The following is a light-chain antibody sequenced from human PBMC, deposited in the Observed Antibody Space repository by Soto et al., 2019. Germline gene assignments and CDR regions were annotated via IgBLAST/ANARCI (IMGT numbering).Light chain of an antibody. V-gene: IGLV1-40*01. CDR1: SSNIGARFD. Sequence: QSVLTQPPSVSGAPGQRVSISCTGSSSNIGARFDVHWYQQVPGAAPKLLISGNNYRPSGVPARFSGSKSGTSASLVITGLQAEDEADYLCQSYDTSLSGWVIFGGGTQLTVL. J-gene: IGLJ2*01. CDR3: QSYDTSLSGWVI. CDR2: GNN.